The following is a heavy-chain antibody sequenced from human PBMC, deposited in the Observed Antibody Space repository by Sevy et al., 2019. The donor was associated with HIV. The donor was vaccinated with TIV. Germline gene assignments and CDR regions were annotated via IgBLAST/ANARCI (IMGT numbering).Heavy chain of an antibody. CDR1: GYTLTELS. CDR3: ATSSIVVVPATRDWFDP. Sequence: ASVKVSCKVSGYTLTELSMHWVRQAPGKGLEWMGGFDPEDGETIYAQKFQGRVTMTEDTSTDTAYMELSSLRSEDTAVYYCATSSIVVVPATRDWFDPWGQGTLVTVSS. D-gene: IGHD2-2*01. CDR2: FDPEDGET. J-gene: IGHJ5*02. V-gene: IGHV1-24*01.